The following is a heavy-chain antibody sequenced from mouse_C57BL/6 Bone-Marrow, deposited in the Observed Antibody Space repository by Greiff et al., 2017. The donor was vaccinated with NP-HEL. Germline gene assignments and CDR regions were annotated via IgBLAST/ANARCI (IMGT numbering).Heavy chain of an antibody. J-gene: IGHJ3*01. CDR1: GYAFSSYW. D-gene: IGHD2-3*01. CDR3: ARGAFYDGYYAWFAY. CDR2: IYPGDGDT. Sequence: VQLQQSGAELVKPGASVKISCKASGYAFSSYWMNWVKQRPGKGLEWIGQIYPGDGDTNYNGKFKGKATLTADKSSSTAYMQLSSLTSEDSAVYFCARGAFYDGYYAWFAYWGQGTLVTVSA. V-gene: IGHV1-80*01.